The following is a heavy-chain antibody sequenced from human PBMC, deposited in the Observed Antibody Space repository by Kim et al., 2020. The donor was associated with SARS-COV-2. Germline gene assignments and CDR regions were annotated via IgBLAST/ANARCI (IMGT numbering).Heavy chain of an antibody. D-gene: IGHD3-3*01. CDR2: IYYSGST. V-gene: IGHV4-59*01. J-gene: IGHJ6*03. CDR1: GGSISSYY. Sequence: SETLSLTCTVSGGSISSYYWSWIRQPPGKGLEWIGYIYYSGSTNYNPSLKSRVTISVDTSKNQFSLKLSSVTAADTAVYYCARWAVYDFWSDPKDYYYMDVWGKGTTVTVSS. CDR3: ARWAVYDFWSDPKDYYYMDV.